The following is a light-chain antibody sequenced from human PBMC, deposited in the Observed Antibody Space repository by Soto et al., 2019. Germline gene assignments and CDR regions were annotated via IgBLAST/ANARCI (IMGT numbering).Light chain of an antibody. CDR1: QSVSSN. CDR2: GAS. CDR3: HQYNKRPPYT. V-gene: IGKV3-15*01. Sequence: EIVMTQSPANLSVSPGERATLSCRARQSVSSNLAWYQQKPGQGPRLLIYGASTRATSIPARFSGSGSGTEFTLPIISQQSEDFAVYYCHQYNKRPPYTFGQGTKLEIK. J-gene: IGKJ2*01.